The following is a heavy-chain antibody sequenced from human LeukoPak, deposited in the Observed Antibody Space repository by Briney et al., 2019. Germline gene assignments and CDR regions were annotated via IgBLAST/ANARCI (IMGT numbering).Heavy chain of an antibody. CDR1: GGSITSGDCY. CDR3: ARETYKYGSGNYFDY. V-gene: IGHV4-30-4*01. D-gene: IGHD3-10*01. Sequence: PSETLSLTCTVSGGSITSGDCYWSWLRQPPGKGLEWTGYIYYTGSTYYNPSLKSRVTISLDTSKSQFSLKLSSVTAADTAMYYCARETYKYGSGNYFDYWGQGTLVTVSS. CDR2: IYYTGST. J-gene: IGHJ4*02.